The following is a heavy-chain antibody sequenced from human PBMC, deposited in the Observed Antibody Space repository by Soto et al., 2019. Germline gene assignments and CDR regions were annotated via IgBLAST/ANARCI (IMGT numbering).Heavy chain of an antibody. J-gene: IGHJ4*02. CDR2: INHSGST. Sequence: SETLSLTCATYGRSFSRYYWRWIRQPRGKGLEWIGEINHSGSTNYSPSLKSRVTISVDTSKNQFSLKLSSVTAADTAVYYCARDYYDISGYYYFGYWGQGTLVTVSS. CDR1: GRSFSRYY. CDR3: ARDYYDISGYYYFGY. D-gene: IGHD3-22*01. V-gene: IGHV4-34*01.